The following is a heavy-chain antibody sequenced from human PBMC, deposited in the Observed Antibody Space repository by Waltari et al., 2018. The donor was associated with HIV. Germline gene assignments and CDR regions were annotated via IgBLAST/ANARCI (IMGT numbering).Heavy chain of an antibody. D-gene: IGHD2-21*02. Sequence: QVQLQESGPEMVKPSETLSLTCSVSGDSMIIYYWIWIRQPPGKGLESIGYIYYTGKTNFNPSLKSRIAISVDTSKNQFSLNLNSVTAADTAVYFCARLRGDRTAVIDYWGQGTLVTVSS. V-gene: IGHV4-59*08. J-gene: IGHJ4*02. CDR3: ARLRGDRTAVIDY. CDR1: GDSMIIYY. CDR2: IYYTGKT.